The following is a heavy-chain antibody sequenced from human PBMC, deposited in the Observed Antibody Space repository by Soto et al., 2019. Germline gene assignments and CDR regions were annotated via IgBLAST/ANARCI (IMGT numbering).Heavy chain of an antibody. CDR1: GFTFSSYS. CDR2: ISGSGSTI. V-gene: IGHV3-23*01. Sequence: GGSLRLSCAASGFTFSSYSVSWVRQAPGKGPEWIASISGSGSTIYYADSVKGRVIISRDNSKNTLYRQMSSLRAEDRAVYYCAKVFYYYGSSGYYYFDYWGQGTLVTVSS. CDR3: AKVFYYYGSSGYYYFDY. J-gene: IGHJ4*02. D-gene: IGHD3-22*01.